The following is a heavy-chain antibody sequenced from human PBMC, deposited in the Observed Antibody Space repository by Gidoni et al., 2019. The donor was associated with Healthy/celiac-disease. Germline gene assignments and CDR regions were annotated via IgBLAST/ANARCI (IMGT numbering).Heavy chain of an antibody. J-gene: IGHJ4*02. D-gene: IGHD2-21*02. CDR1: GFTLSNAG. CDR2: IKSKTDGGTT. V-gene: IGHV3-15*01. CDR3: TTCGGDCLSFDY. Sequence: EVQLVESGGGLVKPGGSLRLSCAASGFTLSNAGMSWVRQAPGKGLEWVGRIKSKTDGGTTDYAAPVKGRFTISRDDSKNTLYLQMNSLKTEDTAVYYCTTCGGDCLSFDYWGQGTLVTVSS.